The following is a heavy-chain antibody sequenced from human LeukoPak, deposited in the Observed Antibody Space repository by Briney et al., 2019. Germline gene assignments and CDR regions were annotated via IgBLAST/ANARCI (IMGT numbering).Heavy chain of an antibody. CDR3: ARDRGRDSSSWYGNDAFDI. D-gene: IGHD6-13*01. V-gene: IGHV4-4*07. CDR2: IYTSGST. J-gene: IGHJ3*02. Sequence: SETLSLTCTVSGGSISSYYWSWIRQPAGKGLEWIGRIYTSGSTNYNPSLKSRVTLSVDTSKNQFSLKLSSVTAADTAVYYCARDRGRDSSSWYGNDAFDIWGQGTVVTVSS. CDR1: GGSISSYY.